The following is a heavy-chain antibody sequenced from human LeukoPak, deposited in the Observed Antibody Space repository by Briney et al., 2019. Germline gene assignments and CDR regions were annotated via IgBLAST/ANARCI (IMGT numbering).Heavy chain of an antibody. V-gene: IGHV4-38-2*01. D-gene: IGHD3-9*01. CDR2: IYHSGST. CDR1: GYSISSGYY. J-gene: IGHJ4*02. Sequence: SETLSLTCAVSGYSISSGYYWGWIRQPPGKGLEWIGSIYHSGSTYYNPSLKSRVTISVDTSKNQFSLKLSSVTAADTAVYYCARGTRGDILTGYSLGYWGQGTLVTVSS. CDR3: ARGTRGDILTGYSLGY.